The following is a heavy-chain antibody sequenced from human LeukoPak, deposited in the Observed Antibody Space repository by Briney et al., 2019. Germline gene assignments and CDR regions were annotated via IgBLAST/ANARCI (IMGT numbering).Heavy chain of an antibody. CDR3: ARDFRARRYGSGSYSVY. CDR1: GFTVSSSY. J-gene: IGHJ4*02. Sequence: PGGSLRLSCAASGFTVSSSYMSWVRQAPGKGLEWVSVIYSGGSTYCADSVKGRFTISRDNSKNTLYLQMNSLRAEDTAVYYCARDFRARRYGSGSYSVYWGQGTLVTVSS. CDR2: IYSGGST. V-gene: IGHV3-53*01. D-gene: IGHD3-10*01.